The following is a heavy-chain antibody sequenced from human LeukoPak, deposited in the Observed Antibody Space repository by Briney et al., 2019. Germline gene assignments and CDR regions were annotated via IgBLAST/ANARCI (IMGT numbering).Heavy chain of an antibody. J-gene: IGHJ4*02. V-gene: IGHV3-30-3*01. CDR1: VFTFSSYS. D-gene: IGHD6-19*01. CDR3: AREVSSGWYYFDY. Sequence: GRSLRLSCAASVFTFSSYSMHWVRQAPGKGLEWVAVISYDGSNKYYADSVKGRFTISRDNSKNTLYLQMNSLRAEDTAVYYCAREVSSGWYYFDYWGQGTLVTVSS. CDR2: ISYDGSNK.